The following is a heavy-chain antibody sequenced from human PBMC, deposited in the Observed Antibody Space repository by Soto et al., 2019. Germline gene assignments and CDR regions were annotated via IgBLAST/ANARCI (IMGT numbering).Heavy chain of an antibody. CDR2: IIPIFGTA. CDR3: ARGEYGDFFGWFDP. V-gene: IGHV1-69*12. J-gene: IGHJ5*02. D-gene: IGHD4-17*01. Sequence: QVQLVQSGAEVKKPGSSVKVSCKASGGTFSSYAITWVRHAPRQGLEWMGGIIPIFGTANYAQKFQGRVTITADESTSTAEMELSSLRSEETAVYYCARGEYGDFFGWFDPWGQGTLVTVSS. CDR1: GGTFSSYA.